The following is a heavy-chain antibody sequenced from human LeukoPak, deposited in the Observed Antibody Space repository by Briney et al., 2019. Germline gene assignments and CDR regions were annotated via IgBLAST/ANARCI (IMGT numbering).Heavy chain of an antibody. CDR1: GFIFSDYY. CDR2: ISSSGGPK. Sequence: GESLTLSCAPSGFIFSDYYMSWIRQAPEKAREWVSYISSSGGPKYYTDSVKGRLTISRDNAKNSLYLQMNSLRAEDRAVYYCVRDLYDILTGYALGLFELCGWGTVVTVSS. D-gene: IGHD3-9*01. V-gene: IGHV3-11*01. CDR3: VRDLYDILTGYALGLFEL. J-gene: IGHJ5*02.